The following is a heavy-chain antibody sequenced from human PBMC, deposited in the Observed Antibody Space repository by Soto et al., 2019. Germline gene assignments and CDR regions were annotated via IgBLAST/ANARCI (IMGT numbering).Heavy chain of an antibody. CDR1: GYSFTSYY. V-gene: IGHV1-46*01. J-gene: IGHJ4*02. CDR2: INPSGGSA. CDR3: ARRGYDSGWSLDY. Sequence: VKLVQSGAEVREPGASVKVHCKPSGYSFTSYYINWVRQAPGQGLEWMGIINPSGGSANYAQEFQGRVTMTVDTSTSTVYMGLSSLTSDDTAVYYCARRGYDSGWSLDYWGQGTLVTVSS. D-gene: IGHD6-19*01.